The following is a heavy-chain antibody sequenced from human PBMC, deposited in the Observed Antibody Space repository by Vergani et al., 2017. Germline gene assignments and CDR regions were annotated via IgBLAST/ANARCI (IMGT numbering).Heavy chain of an antibody. Sequence: VKLEESGGGVVQPGRSLRLSCTGSGFTFGDYSVTWLRQAPGKGLEWLGYIRNKGFDGATQYAPSLKGRFTISRDDSKSIAYLQMNFLKVEDTALYYCTRRYCTITDCYEGGFDIWGQGKTVTVSS. J-gene: IGHJ3*02. CDR2: IRNKGFDGAT. CDR3: TRRYCTITDCYEGGFDI. D-gene: IGHD2-2*01. V-gene: IGHV3-49*03. CDR1: GFTFGDYS.